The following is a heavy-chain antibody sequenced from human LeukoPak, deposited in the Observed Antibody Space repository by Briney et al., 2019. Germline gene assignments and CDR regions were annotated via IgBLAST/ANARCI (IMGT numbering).Heavy chain of an antibody. V-gene: IGHV1-2*02. Sequence: ASVKVSCKASGYTFTGYYIHWVRQAPGQGLEWMGWINPHTGGTNYAQKFQGRVTMTRDASISTAYMELSRLRSDDTAVYYCARPHCGGGSCHDYFDYWGQGTLVTVSS. J-gene: IGHJ4*02. D-gene: IGHD2-15*01. CDR3: ARPHCGGGSCHDYFDY. CDR2: INPHTGGT. CDR1: GYTFTGYY.